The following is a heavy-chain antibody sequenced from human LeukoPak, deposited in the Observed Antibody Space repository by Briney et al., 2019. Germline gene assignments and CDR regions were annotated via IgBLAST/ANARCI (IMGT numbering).Heavy chain of an antibody. V-gene: IGHV1-2*02. Sequence: ASVKVSCKASGYPFTGYYMHWVRQAPGKGLEWMGWINPNSGGTNYAQKFQGRVTMTRDTSISTAYMELSRLRSDDTAVYYCARASGGSSWYRGWGQGTLVTVSS. CDR1: GYPFTGYY. J-gene: IGHJ4*02. CDR3: ARASGGSSWYRG. D-gene: IGHD6-13*01. CDR2: INPNSGGT.